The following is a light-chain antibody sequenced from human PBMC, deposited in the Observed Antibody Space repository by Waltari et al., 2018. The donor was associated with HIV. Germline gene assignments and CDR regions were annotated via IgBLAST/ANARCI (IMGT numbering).Light chain of an antibody. CDR3: VLYMGSGISV. CDR1: HGSVSTSYY. V-gene: IGLV8-61*01. J-gene: IGLJ3*02. Sequence: QTVVTQEPSFSVSPGGTVTLTCGLSHGSVSTSYYHSWYQQTPGHAPRTLIYSTNTRSSGVPDRFSGSILGNKAALTITGAQADDESDYYCVLYMGSGISVFGGGTKLTVL. CDR2: STN.